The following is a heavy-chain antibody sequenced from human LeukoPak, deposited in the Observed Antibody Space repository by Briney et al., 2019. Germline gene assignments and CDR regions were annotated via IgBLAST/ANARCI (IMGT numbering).Heavy chain of an antibody. D-gene: IGHD6-19*01. CDR2: ISAYNGNT. J-gene: IGHJ4*02. CDR3: ARRVTVAGPDDY. CDR1: GYTFTSYG. Sequence: ASVKVSCNASGYTFTSYGISWVRQAPGQGLERMGWISAYNGNTNYAQKLQGRVTMTTDTSTSTAYMELRSLRSDDTAVYYCARRVTVAGPDDYWGQGTLVTVSS. V-gene: IGHV1-18*01.